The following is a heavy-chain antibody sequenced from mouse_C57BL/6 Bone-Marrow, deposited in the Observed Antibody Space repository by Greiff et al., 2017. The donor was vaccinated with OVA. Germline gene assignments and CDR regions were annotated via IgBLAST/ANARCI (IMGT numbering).Heavy chain of an antibody. V-gene: IGHV5-15*01. CDR1: GFTFSDYG. Sequence: EVMLVESGGGLVQPGGSLKLSCAASGFTFSDYGMAWVRQAPRKGPEWVAFLSNLAYSIYYADTVTGRFTISRENAKNTLYLEMSSLRSEDTAMYYCARHVQGDLDYWGQGTTLTVSS. J-gene: IGHJ2*01. CDR3: ARHVQGDLDY. CDR2: LSNLAYSI. D-gene: IGHD3-3*01.